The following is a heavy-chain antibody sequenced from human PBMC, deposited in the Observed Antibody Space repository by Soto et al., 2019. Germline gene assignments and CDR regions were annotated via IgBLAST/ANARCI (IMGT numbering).Heavy chain of an antibody. CDR2: INPHGGST. D-gene: IGHD1-26*01. J-gene: IGHJ4*02. CDR3: ARLSGGNLGIIIEGTNWCCS. CDR1: RDTFTSYY. V-gene: IGHV1-46*01. Sequence: ASVNVSCKAPRDTFTSYYINWVRQAPGQGLEWMGVINPHGGSTAYAQKFKGRVTLTRDTSASTVYMEVSSLTSEDTAMYYCARLSGGNLGIIIEGTNWCCSWGQGTLVTVSA.